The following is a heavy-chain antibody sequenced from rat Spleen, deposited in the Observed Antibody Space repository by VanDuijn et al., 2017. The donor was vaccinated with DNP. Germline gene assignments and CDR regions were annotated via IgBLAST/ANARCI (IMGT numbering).Heavy chain of an antibody. V-gene: IGHV5-7*01. CDR2: ITSDGDRT. CDR1: GFTFSDYY. D-gene: IGHD1-2*01. CDR3: ATQRDYYSNYPFAY. J-gene: IGHJ3*01. Sequence: EVQLVESGGGLVQPGRSLKLSCAASGFTFSDYYMAWVRQAPTKGLEWVATITSDGDRTYYRDTVKGRVSITRDNAKSTLYLQMDSLRSEDTATYYCATQRDYYSNYPFAYWGQGTLVTVSS.